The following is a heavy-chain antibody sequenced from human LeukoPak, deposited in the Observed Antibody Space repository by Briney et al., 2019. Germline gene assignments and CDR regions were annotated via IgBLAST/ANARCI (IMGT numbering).Heavy chain of an antibody. CDR2: IYHSGTT. J-gene: IGHJ3*02. V-gene: IGHV4-4*02. CDR1: GGSISSSNW. Sequence: SETLSLTCAVSGGSISSSNWWSWVRQPPGKGLEWIGSIYHSGTTYYNPSLKSRVTISVDTSKNQFSLKLSSVTAADTAVYYCAGYDSSGYATFDIWGQGTMVTVSS. D-gene: IGHD3-22*01. CDR3: AGYDSSGYATFDI.